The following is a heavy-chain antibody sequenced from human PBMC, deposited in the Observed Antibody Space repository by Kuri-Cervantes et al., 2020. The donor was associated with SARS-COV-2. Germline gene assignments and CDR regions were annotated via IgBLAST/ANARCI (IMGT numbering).Heavy chain of an antibody. V-gene: IGHV3-53*01. CDR1: GFTVNSNY. Sequence: GESLKISCAASGFTVNSNYMSWVRQAPGKGLEWVSVIYSSGSTNYADSVKGRFTIFRDNFKNTLYLQMSSLRAEDTAVYYCARGRGPGDFWSGLNWFDPWGQGTLVTVSS. J-gene: IGHJ5*02. CDR3: ARGRGPGDFWSGLNWFDP. CDR2: IYSSGST. D-gene: IGHD3-3*01.